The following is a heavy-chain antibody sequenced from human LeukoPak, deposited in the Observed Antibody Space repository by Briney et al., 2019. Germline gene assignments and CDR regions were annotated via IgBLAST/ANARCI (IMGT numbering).Heavy chain of an antibody. CDR2: IRFDGSNK. J-gene: IGHJ5*02. CDR1: GITFSSYA. CDR3: AKDGRSYRTHPNWFDP. V-gene: IGHV3-30*02. D-gene: IGHD3-16*02. Sequence: GGSLRLSCAASGITFSSYAIHWVRQAPGKGLEWVAFIRFDGSNKYYADSVKGRFTISRDNSKNTLYLQMNSLRAEDTAVYYCAKDGRSYRTHPNWFDPWGQGTLVTVSS.